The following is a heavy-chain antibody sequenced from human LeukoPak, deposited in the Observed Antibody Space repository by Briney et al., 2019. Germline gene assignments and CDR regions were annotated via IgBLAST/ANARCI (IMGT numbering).Heavy chain of an antibody. CDR3: ARIGFCSSITCSGVFDI. J-gene: IGHJ3*02. D-gene: IGHD2-2*01. CDR2: IYYSGST. Sequence: SETLSLTCTVSGGSISSYYWSWIRQPPGKGLEWIGYIYYSGSTNYNPSLKSRVTISVDTSKNQFSLKLSSVTAADTAVYYCARIGFCSSITCSGVFDIGGQGTMVTVSS. CDR1: GGSISSYY. V-gene: IGHV4-59*12.